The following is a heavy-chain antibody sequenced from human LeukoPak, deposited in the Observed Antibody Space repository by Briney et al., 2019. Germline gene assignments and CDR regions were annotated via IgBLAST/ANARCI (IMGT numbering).Heavy chain of an antibody. J-gene: IGHJ4*02. V-gene: IGHV4-4*07. Sequence: SETLSLTCTVSGGSISTHYWSWIRQPAGKGLEWIGRIFTTGSTNYNPSLKSRVTMSIDTSKNQFSLKLSSVTAADTAVYYCAREVEMARQFDCWGQGTLVTVSS. CDR3: AREVEMARQFDC. D-gene: IGHD5-24*01. CDR1: GGSISTHY. CDR2: IFTTGST.